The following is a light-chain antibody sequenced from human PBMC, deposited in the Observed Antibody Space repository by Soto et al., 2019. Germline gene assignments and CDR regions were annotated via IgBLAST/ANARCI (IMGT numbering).Light chain of an antibody. CDR1: QSVSSNF. V-gene: IGKV3-20*01. CDR3: HQYSSSRRT. CDR2: GAS. Sequence: EILLTQSPGTLSLSPGERVTLSCRASQSVSSNFLAWYQQKPGQAPRLLIYGASNRAAGIPDRFSGSGSGTDFTLTISRLEPEDFAVYYCHQYSSSRRTFGQGTKVDIK. J-gene: IGKJ1*01.